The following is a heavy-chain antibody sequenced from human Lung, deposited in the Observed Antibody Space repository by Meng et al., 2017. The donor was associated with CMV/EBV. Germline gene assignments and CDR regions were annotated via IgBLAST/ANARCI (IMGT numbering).Heavy chain of an antibody. CDR1: GFTLRNYW. D-gene: IGHD1-26*01. Sequence: EVKWGGAGGGLVQPWGSLRLSCAVSGFTLRNYWMHWVRQVPGKGLEWVSRIDIDGRDITYADSVRGRLTISRDTAKNTLYLEMNSLRVEDTAIYYCARGLEENLGWEMGYWGQGTLVTVSS. CDR3: ARGLEENLGWEMGY. J-gene: IGHJ4*02. CDR2: IDIDGRDI. V-gene: IGHV3-74*03.